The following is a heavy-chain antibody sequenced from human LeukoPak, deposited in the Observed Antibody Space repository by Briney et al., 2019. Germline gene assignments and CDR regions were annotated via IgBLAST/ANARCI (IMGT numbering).Heavy chain of an antibody. CDR3: ARGGGYSFSLFDK. CDR2: INPSGGST. CDR1: GYTFTSYY. V-gene: IGHV1-2*02. Sequence: ASVKVSCKASGYTFTSYYMHWVRQAPGQGLEWMGIINPSGGSTNYAQKFQGRVTMTRDTSITTAYMELSRLTSDDTAVYYCARGGGYSFSLFDKWGQGTLVTVSS. D-gene: IGHD3-16*01. J-gene: IGHJ4*02.